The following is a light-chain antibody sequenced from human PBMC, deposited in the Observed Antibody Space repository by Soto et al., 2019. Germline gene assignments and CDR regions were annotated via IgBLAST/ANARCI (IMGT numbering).Light chain of an antibody. CDR1: PGIRID. Sequence: DIQMTQSPSSLSASVGDRVTITCRASPGIRIDLGWYQQKPGMAPKRLIYSASTLQGGVPSRFSGSASGTEFTLTISSLQPEDFATYYWLQHFMYPLTFRGGTKVEIK. J-gene: IGKJ4*01. CDR3: LQHFMYPLT. CDR2: SAS. V-gene: IGKV1-17*01.